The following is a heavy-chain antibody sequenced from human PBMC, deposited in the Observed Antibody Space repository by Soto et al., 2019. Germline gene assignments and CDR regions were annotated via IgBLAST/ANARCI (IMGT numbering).Heavy chain of an antibody. J-gene: IGHJ6*03. CDR1: GYTLTELS. CDR3: AREGESGYDYYYYYYMDV. D-gene: IGHD5-12*01. CDR2: FDPEDGET. Sequence: GASVKVSCKVSGYTLTELSMHWVRQAPGKGLEWMGGFDPEDGETIYAQKFQGRVTMTEDTSTDTAYMELSSLRSEDTAVYYCAREGESGYDYYYYYYMDVWGKGTTVTVSS. V-gene: IGHV1-24*01.